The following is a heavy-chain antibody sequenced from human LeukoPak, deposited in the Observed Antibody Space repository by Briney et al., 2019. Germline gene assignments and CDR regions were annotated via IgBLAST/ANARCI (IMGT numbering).Heavy chain of an antibody. CDR1: GYTFTSYY. CDR2: INPSGGST. V-gene: IGHV1-46*01. J-gene: IGHJ4*02. D-gene: IGHD5-18*01. CDR3: ARDTATTNRIQLWLFDY. Sequence: GASVKVSCKASGYTFTSYYMHWVRQAPGQGLEWMGIINPSGGSTSYAQKFQGRVTMTRDTPTSTVYMELSSLRSEDTAVYYCARDTATTNRIQLWLFDYWAREPWSPSPQ.